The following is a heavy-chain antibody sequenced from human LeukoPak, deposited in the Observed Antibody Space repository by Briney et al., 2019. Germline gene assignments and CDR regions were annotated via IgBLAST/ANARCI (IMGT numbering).Heavy chain of an antibody. CDR2: IYYSGST. CDR1: GFIVSNNY. CDR3: ARHSTDYYDSSGYYSSWFDP. Sequence: GSLRLSCAASGFIVSNNYMNWVRQAPGKGLEWIGSIYYSGSTYYNPSLKSRVTISVDTSKNQFSLKLSSVTAADTAVYYCARHSTDYYDSSGYYSSWFDPWGQGTLVTVSS. D-gene: IGHD3-22*01. V-gene: IGHV4-39*01. J-gene: IGHJ5*02.